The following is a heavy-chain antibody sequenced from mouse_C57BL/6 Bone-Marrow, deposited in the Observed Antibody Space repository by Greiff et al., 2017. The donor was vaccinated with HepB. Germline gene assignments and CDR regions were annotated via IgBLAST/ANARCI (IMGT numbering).Heavy chain of an antibody. CDR1: GYTFTSYW. D-gene: IGHD3-2*02. V-gene: IGHV1-69*01. J-gene: IGHJ4*01. Sequence: QVQLQQPGAELVMPGASVKLSCKASGYTFTSYWMHWVKQRPGQGLEWIGEIDPSDSYTNYNQKFKGKSTLTVDKSSSTAYMQLSSLTSEDSAVYYCARGGSGYDYAMDYWGQGTSVTVSS. CDR3: ARGGSGYDYAMDY. CDR2: IDPSDSYT.